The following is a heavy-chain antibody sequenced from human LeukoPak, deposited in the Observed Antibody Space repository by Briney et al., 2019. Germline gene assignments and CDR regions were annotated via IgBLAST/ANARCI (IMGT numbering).Heavy chain of an antibody. D-gene: IGHD3-22*01. Sequence: GGSLRLSCAVSGISLSNYGMSWVRQAPGKGLEWVAGISDRGSRTNYADSVKGRFTISTDHPKNTLYLQMNSLRAEDTAVYFCAKRGVVIRVILVGFHKEAYYFDSWGQGALVTVSS. CDR3: AKRGVVIRVILVGFHKEAYYFDS. V-gene: IGHV3-23*01. J-gene: IGHJ4*02. CDR2: ISDRGSRT. CDR1: GISLSNYG.